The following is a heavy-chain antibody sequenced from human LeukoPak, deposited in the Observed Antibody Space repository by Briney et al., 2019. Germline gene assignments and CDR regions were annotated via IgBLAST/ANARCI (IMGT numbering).Heavy chain of an antibody. Sequence: GGSLRLSCVASGFTFRSYAIRWVRQAPGKGLEWVSTISTSNTYYADSVKGRFTTSRANSKNTLYLQLNSLRAEDTSVYYCAKDLATVTTSGHGAMDVRLTGTTVTVSS. V-gene: IGHV3-23*01. CDR2: ISTSNT. CDR3: AKDLATVTTSGHGAMDV. CDR1: GFTFRSYA. J-gene: IGHJ6*03. D-gene: IGHD4-11*01.